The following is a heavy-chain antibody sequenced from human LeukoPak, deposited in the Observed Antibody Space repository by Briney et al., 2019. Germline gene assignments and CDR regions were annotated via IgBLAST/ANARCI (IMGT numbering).Heavy chain of an antibody. J-gene: IGHJ6*03. CDR2: IQYDGSNK. CDR1: GFSFRTYG. D-gene: IGHD3-10*01. V-gene: IGHV3-30*02. CDR3: VRGRQFEMVRGVMGYYYYYMDV. Sequence: GGSLRLSCAASGFSFRTYGMHWVRQAPGKGLDWVAFIQYDGSNKYYSDSVKGRFTISRDNSKNTLYLQMNSLRAEDTAVYYCVRGRQFEMVRGVMGYYYYYMDVWGKGTTVTVSS.